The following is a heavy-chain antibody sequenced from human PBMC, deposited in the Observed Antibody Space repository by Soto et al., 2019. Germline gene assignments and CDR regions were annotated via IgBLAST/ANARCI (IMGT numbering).Heavy chain of an antibody. D-gene: IGHD3-10*01. V-gene: IGHV4-34*01. CDR1: GGSFSGYY. CDR2: INHSGST. Sequence: SETLSLTCAVYGGSFSGYYWSWIRQPPGKGLEWTGEINHSGSTNYNPSLKSRVTISVDTSKNQFSLKLSSVTAADTAVYYCARVRANVLLWSGEPRGPHWFDPWGQGTLVTVSS. CDR3: ARVRANVLLWSGEPRGPHWFDP. J-gene: IGHJ5*02.